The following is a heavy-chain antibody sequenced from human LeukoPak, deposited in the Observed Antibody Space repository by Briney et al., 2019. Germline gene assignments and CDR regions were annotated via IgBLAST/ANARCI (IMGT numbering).Heavy chain of an antibody. V-gene: IGHV1-69*04. J-gene: IGHJ5*02. CDR2: IIPILGIA. D-gene: IGHD2/OR15-2a*01. CDR1: GGTFSSYA. Sequence: SVNVSCKASGGTFSSYAISWVRQAPGQGLEWMGRIIPILGIANYAQKFQGRVTITADNSTSTAHMELSSLRSEDTAVYYCAKGFGFRYFGHDWFDPWGQGTLVTVSS. CDR3: AKGFGFRYFGHDWFDP.